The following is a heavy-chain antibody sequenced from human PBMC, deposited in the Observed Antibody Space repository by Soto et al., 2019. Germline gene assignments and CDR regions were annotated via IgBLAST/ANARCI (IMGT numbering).Heavy chain of an antibody. CDR2: IYSGGST. J-gene: IGHJ4*02. D-gene: IGHD6-13*01. CDR1: GFTVSSNY. CDR3: AGGYSSSWSKEDY. V-gene: IGHV3-53*01. Sequence: EVQLVESGGGLIQPGGSLRLSCAASGFTVSSNYMSWVRQAPGKGLEWVSVIYSGGSTYYADSVKGRFTISRDNSKNTLYLQMNSLRAEDTAVYYCAGGYSSSWSKEDYWGQGTLVTVSS.